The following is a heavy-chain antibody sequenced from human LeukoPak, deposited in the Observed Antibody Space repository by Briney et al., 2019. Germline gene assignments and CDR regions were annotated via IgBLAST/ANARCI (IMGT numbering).Heavy chain of an antibody. CDR1: GYTFTSYY. J-gene: IGHJ4*02. CDR2: INPSGGST. Sequence: ASVKVSCKASGYTFTSYYMHWVRQAPGQGLEWMGIINPSGGSTSYAQKFQGRVTMTRDMSTSTVYMELSSLRSEDTAVYYCAREGRGYYDSSGSLDYWGPGTLVTVSS. D-gene: IGHD3-22*01. V-gene: IGHV1-46*01. CDR3: AREGRGYYDSSGSLDY.